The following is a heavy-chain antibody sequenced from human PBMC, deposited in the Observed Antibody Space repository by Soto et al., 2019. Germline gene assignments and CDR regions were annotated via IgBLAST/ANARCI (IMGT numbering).Heavy chain of an antibody. CDR1: GYTFTSYA. V-gene: IGHV1-3*01. Sequence: EASVKVSCKASGYTFTSYAMHWVRQAPGQRLEWMGWINAGNGNTKYLQKFQGRVTITRDTSASTAYMELSSLRSEDTAVYYCARDVGVVVAAYYFDYWGQGTLVTVSS. CDR3: ARDVGVVVAAYYFDY. D-gene: IGHD2-15*01. CDR2: INAGNGNT. J-gene: IGHJ4*02.